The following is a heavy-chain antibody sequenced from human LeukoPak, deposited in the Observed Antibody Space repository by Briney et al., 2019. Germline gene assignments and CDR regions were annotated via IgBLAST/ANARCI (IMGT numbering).Heavy chain of an antibody. D-gene: IGHD1-26*01. CDR2: IYYSGSA. Sequence: SDTLSLTCTVSGGSINRYYWSWVRQPPGKGLEWIGYIYYSGSANYTLSLKSRITISVDTFKNQSSLELSSVAAADTAVYYCARGLSGSYFDYWGQGTLVTVSS. J-gene: IGHJ4*02. CDR1: GGSINRYY. V-gene: IGHV4-59*07. CDR3: ARGLSGSYFDY.